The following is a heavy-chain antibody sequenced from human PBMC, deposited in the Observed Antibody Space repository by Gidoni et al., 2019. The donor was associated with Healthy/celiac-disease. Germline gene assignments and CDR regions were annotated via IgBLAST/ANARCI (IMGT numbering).Heavy chain of an antibody. CDR2: IIPIFGTA. D-gene: IGHD3-22*01. CDR3: ARGPYYYDSSGYYRHWYFDL. V-gene: IGHV1-69*01. CDR1: GGTFSSYA. J-gene: IGHJ2*01. Sequence: QVQLVQSGAEVKKPGSSVKVSCKASGGTFSSYAISWVRQAPGQGLEWMGGIIPIFGTANYAQKFQGRVTITADESTSTAYMELSSLRSEDTAVYYCARGPYYYDSSGYYRHWYFDLWGRGTLVTVSS.